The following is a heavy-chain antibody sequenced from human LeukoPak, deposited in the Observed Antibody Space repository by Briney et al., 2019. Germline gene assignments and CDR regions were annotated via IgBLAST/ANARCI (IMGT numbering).Heavy chain of an antibody. CDR2: ISGDGGST. J-gene: IGHJ6*02. D-gene: IGHD2-15*01. CDR1: GFNLDDYA. CDR3: AKGVVAATNAAYYGMDV. Sequence: GGSLRLSCAASGFNLDDYAMHWVRQAPGKGLEWVCLISGDGGSTYYADSVKGRFTISRDNSKNTLYLQMNSLRPEDTAVYYCAKGVVAATNAAYYGMDVWGQGTTVTVSS. V-gene: IGHV3-43*02.